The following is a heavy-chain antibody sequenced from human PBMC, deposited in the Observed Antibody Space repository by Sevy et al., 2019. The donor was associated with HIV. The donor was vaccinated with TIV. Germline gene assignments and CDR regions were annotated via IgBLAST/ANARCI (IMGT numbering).Heavy chain of an antibody. CDR1: GYTFSSYG. CDR3: ARVPTYYYASGTYFDY. CDR2: IGAYNGNS. V-gene: IGHV1-18*01. Sequence: ASVKVSCKASGYTFSSYGISWVRQAPGQGLEWMGWIGAYNGNSNYAQKLQARITMTTEISTSTAYMKRRSLRFDDTAVDYCARVPTYYYASGTYFDYWGQRTLVTVSS. J-gene: IGHJ4*02. D-gene: IGHD3-10*01.